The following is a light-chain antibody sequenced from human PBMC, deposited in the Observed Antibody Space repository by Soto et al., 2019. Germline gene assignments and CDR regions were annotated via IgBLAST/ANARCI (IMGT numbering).Light chain of an antibody. CDR1: QSISNW. Sequence: DIQMTQSPSTLSASVGDRVTITCRASQSISNWLAWYQQKPGKAPKLLIHDASSLESGVPSRFSGSGSATDFTLTINSLQPEDFATYYCQQTDSYPSTFGGGTKVDI. J-gene: IGKJ4*01. CDR2: DAS. V-gene: IGKV1-5*01. CDR3: QQTDSYPST.